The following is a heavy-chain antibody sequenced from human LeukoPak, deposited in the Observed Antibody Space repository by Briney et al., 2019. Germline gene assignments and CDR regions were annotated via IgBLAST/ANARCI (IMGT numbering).Heavy chain of an antibody. D-gene: IGHD3-10*01. CDR1: GGSISSYY. Sequence: ASETLSLTCTVSGGSISSYYWSWIRQPPGKGLEWIGYIYYSGSTNYNPSLKSRVTISVDTSKNQFSLKLSSVTAADTAVYYCASSSLLLWFGELSAPYYGMDVWGQGTTVTVSS. CDR3: ASSSLLLWFGELSAPYYGMDV. V-gene: IGHV4-59*08. CDR2: IYYSGST. J-gene: IGHJ6*02.